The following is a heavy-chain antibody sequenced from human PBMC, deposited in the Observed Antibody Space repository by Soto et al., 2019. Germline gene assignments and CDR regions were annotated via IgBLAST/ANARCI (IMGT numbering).Heavy chain of an antibody. J-gene: IGHJ4*02. D-gene: IGHD5-12*01. CDR1: GLTVSSNY. CDR3: AGRDGYKNFHY. Sequence: GSLRLSCAASGLTVSSNYMSWVRQAPGKGLEWVSVIYSGGSTYYADSVKGRFTISRDNSKNTLYLQMNSLRAEDTAVYYCAGRDGYKNFHYWGQGTLVTVSS. CDR2: IYSGGST. V-gene: IGHV3-53*01.